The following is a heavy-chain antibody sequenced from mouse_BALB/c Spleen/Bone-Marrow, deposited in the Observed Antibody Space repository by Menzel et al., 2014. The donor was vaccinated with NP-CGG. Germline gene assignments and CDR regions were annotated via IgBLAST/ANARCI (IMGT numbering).Heavy chain of an antibody. Sequence: EVQLQQSGPELVKPGASVKISCKPSGYTFTEYTMPWVKQSHGKSLEWIGGINPNNGGTSYNQKFKVKATLTVDKSSSTAYMELRSRTSEDAAVYYCARSYGYERSWFAYWGQGTLVTVYA. CDR3: ARSYGYERSWFAY. CDR2: INPNNGGT. V-gene: IGHV1-18*01. CDR1: GYTFTEYT. D-gene: IGHD2-2*01. J-gene: IGHJ3*01.